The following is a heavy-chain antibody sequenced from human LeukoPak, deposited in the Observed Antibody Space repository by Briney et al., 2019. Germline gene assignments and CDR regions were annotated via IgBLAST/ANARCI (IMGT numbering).Heavy chain of an antibody. D-gene: IGHD6-19*01. V-gene: IGHV1-8*03. CDR2: MNPNSGNT. J-gene: IGHJ4*02. CDR3: ARDPNRGYSSGWYFFDY. CDR1: GYTFTSYD. Sequence: ASVKVSCKASGYTFTSYDINWVRQATGQGLEWMGWMNPNSGNTGYAQKFQGRVTITRNTSISTAYMELSSLRSEDTAVYYCARDPNRGYSSGWYFFDYWGQGTLVTVSS.